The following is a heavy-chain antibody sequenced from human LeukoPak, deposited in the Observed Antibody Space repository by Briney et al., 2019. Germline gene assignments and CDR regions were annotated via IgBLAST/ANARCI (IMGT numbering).Heavy chain of an antibody. CDR1: GFTFSSYD. V-gene: IGHV3-13*01. Sequence: GGSLRLSCAASGFTFSSYDMRWFRQATGKSLEWFSAIGTAGDTYYPGSVNGRFTISRENAKNSLYLQMNSLRAGDTAVYYCESANSSSWYYFDHWGQGTLVRVS. CDR2: IGTAGDT. J-gene: IGHJ4*02. CDR3: ESANSSSWYYFDH. D-gene: IGHD6-13*01.